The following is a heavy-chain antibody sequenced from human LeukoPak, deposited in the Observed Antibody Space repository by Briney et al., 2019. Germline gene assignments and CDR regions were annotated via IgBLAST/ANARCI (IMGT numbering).Heavy chain of an antibody. CDR2: ISGSGGST. CDR3: ARDIPEYSSSPHYDY. V-gene: IGHV3-23*01. CDR1: GFTFSSYA. J-gene: IGHJ4*02. Sequence: GGSLRLSCAASGFTFSSYAMSWVRQAPGKGLEWVSAISGSGGSTYYADSVKGRFTISRDNSKNTLYLQMNSLRAEDTAVYYCARDIPEYSSSPHYDYWGQGTLVTVSS. D-gene: IGHD6-6*01.